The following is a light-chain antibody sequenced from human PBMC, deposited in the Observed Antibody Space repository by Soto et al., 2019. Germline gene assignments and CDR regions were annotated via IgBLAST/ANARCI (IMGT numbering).Light chain of an antibody. Sequence: DIVMTQSPDSLAVSLGERATINCKSSQNVLYSSNNKNYLAWYQQKPGQPPKLLIYWASTRESGVPDRFSGSGSGTDFTLTISRLQAEDVAVYYCQQYYSAHTFGQGTKLEI. J-gene: IGKJ2*01. V-gene: IGKV4-1*01. CDR3: QQYYSAHT. CDR2: WAS. CDR1: QNVLYSSNNKNY.